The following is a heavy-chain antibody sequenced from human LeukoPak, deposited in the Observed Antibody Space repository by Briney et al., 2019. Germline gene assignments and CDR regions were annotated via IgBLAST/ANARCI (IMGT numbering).Heavy chain of an antibody. CDR3: ARHGGESIVAMILHAFDI. CDR1: GGSISSYS. Sequence: SETLSLTCTVSGGSISSYSWSWIRQPPGKGLEWIGSIYYSGSTNYNPSLKSRVTMSVDTSKNQFSLKTSSVIAADTAVYYCARHGGESIVAMILHAFDIWGQGTMVTVSS. D-gene: IGHD5-12*01. CDR2: IYYSGST. J-gene: IGHJ3*02. V-gene: IGHV4-59*08.